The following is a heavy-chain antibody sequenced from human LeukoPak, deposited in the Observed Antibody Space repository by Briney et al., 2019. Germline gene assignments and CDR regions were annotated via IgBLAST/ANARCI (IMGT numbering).Heavy chain of an antibody. CDR3: ATYHQFIAAPDY. J-gene: IGHJ4*02. D-gene: IGHD6-13*01. V-gene: IGHV4-39*01. CDR2: IYYSGST. CDR1: GGSISSSSYY. Sequence: PSETLSLTCTVSGGSISSSSYYWGWIRQPPGKGLEWIGSIYYSGSTYYNPSLKSRVTISVDTSKNQFSLKLSSVTAADTAVYYCATYHQFIAAPDYWGQGTLVTVSS.